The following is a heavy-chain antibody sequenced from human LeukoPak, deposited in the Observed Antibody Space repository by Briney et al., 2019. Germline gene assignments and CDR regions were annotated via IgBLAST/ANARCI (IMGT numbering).Heavy chain of an antibody. V-gene: IGHV4-34*01. J-gene: IGHJ6*02. CDR3: ARHYTSRQWLVLGRYYYYGKDV. Sequence: PSETLSLTCAVYGGSFSGYYWSWIRQPPGKGLEWIGEINHSGSTNYNPSLKSRVTISVDTSKNQFSLKLSSVTAADTAVYYCARHYTSRQWLVLGRYYYYGKDVWGQGTTVTVSS. D-gene: IGHD6-19*01. CDR2: INHSGST. CDR1: GGSFSGYY.